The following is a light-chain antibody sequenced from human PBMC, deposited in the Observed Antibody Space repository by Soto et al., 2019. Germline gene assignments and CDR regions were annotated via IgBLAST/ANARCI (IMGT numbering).Light chain of an antibody. CDR3: QSYDSSLSGWV. CDR2: GVS. Sequence: QSALTQPASVSGSPGQSITISCTGSSSDIGGYNYVSWYQQHPGKAPKLLIYGVSNRPSGVPDRFSGSKSGTSASLAITGLQAEDEADYYCQSYDSSLSGWVFGGGTKLTVL. V-gene: IGLV2-14*01. J-gene: IGLJ3*02. CDR1: SSDIGGYNY.